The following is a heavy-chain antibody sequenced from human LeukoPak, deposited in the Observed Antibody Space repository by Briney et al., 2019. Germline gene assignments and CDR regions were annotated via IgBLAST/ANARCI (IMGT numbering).Heavy chain of an antibody. Sequence: SETLSLTCTVSGGSISNYYWSWIRQPPGKGLEWIGYIYYSGSTSYSPSLKSRVTISVDTSKNQFSLKLSSVTAADTAVYYCARLKWFGEITSCYFDYWGQGTLVTVSS. D-gene: IGHD3-10*01. CDR1: GGSISNYY. CDR3: ARLKWFGEITSCYFDY. V-gene: IGHV4-59*08. J-gene: IGHJ4*02. CDR2: IYYSGST.